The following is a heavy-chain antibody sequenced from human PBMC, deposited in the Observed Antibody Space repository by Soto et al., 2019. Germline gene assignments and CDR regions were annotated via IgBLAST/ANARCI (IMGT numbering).Heavy chain of an antibody. CDR1: GFTFSSYG. D-gene: IGHD5-18*01. J-gene: IGHJ4*02. V-gene: IGHV3-30*18. Sequence: PGGSLRLSCAASGFTFSSYGMHWVRQAPGKGLEWVAVISYEGSNKYYADYVKGRITISRDNSKNTLYLQMNSLRAEDTAVYYCAKEFGYNYGSGFDYWGQGTLVTVSS. CDR3: AKEFGYNYGSGFDY. CDR2: ISYEGSNK.